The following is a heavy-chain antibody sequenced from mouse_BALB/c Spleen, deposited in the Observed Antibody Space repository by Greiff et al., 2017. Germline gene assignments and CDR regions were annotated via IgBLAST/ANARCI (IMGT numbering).Heavy chain of an antibody. CDR1: GYSITSDYA. Sequence: EVQLQESGPGLVKPSQSLSLTCTVTGYSITSDYAWNWIRQFPGNKLEWMGYISYSGSTSYNPSLKSRISITRDTSKNQFFLQLNSVTTEDTATYYCARSVISLYAMDYWGQGTSVTVSS. V-gene: IGHV3-2*02. J-gene: IGHJ4*01. CDR3: ARSVISLYAMDY. CDR2: ISYSGST. D-gene: IGHD2-4*01.